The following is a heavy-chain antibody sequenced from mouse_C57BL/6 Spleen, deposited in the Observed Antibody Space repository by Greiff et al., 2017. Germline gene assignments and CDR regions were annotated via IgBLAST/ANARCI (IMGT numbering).Heavy chain of an antibody. CDR3: ARFTTVVADAMDY. V-gene: IGHV1-53*01. CDR2: INPSNGGT. D-gene: IGHD1-1*01. J-gene: IGHJ4*01. Sequence: QVQLQQPGTELVKPGASVKLSCKASGYTFTSYWMHWVKQRPGQGLEWIGNINPSNGGTNYNEKFKSKATMTVDKSSSTAYMQLSSLTSEDSAVYYCARFTTVVADAMDYWGQGTSVTVSS. CDR1: GYTFTSYW.